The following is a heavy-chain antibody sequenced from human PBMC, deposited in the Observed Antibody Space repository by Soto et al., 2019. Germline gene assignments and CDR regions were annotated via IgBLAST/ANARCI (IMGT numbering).Heavy chain of an antibody. J-gene: IGHJ4*02. CDR1: GGSLRSYY. Sequence: SETLSLTCTVSGGSLRSYYWSWIRQPPGKGLEWIGYIYYSGSTNYNPSLKSRVTISVDTSKNQFSLKLSSVTAADTAVYYCARRWGRTFDYWGQGTLVTVSS. CDR2: IYYSGST. D-gene: IGHD1-26*01. V-gene: IGHV4-59*08. CDR3: ARRWGRTFDY.